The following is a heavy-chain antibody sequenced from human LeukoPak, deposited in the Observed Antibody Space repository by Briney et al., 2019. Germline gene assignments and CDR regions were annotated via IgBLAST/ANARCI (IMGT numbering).Heavy chain of an antibody. D-gene: IGHD3-22*01. V-gene: IGHV3-43*02. Sequence: GGSLRLSCAASGFTFDDSAMHWVRQAPGRGLEWVSLITGDVTTTYYADSVKGRFTISRDNNKNSLYLQMHSLRTEDTAFYYCAKPNNYYDSSGYPVAYYYYYYMDVWGKGATVTVSS. CDR3: AKPNNYYDSSGYPVAYYYYYYMDV. J-gene: IGHJ6*03. CDR2: ITGDVTTT. CDR1: GFTFDDSA.